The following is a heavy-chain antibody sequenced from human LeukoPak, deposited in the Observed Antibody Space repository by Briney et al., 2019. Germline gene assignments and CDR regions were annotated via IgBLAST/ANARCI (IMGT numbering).Heavy chain of an antibody. CDR1: GGSISSSSYY. D-gene: IGHD4-23*01. Sequence: SETLSLTCTVSGGSISSSSYYWGWIRQPPGKGLEWIGSIYYSGSTYYNPSLKSRVTISVDTSKNQFSLKLSSVTAADTAVYYCAREHGGINVDYWGREPWSPSPQ. CDR2: IYYSGST. CDR3: AREHGGINVDY. J-gene: IGHJ4*02. V-gene: IGHV4-39*07.